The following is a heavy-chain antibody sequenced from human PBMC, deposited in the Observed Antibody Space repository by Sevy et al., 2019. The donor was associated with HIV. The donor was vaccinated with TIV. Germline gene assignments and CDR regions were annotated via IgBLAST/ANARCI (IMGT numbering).Heavy chain of an antibody. Sequence: GGSLRLSCAASGFTFGNHAIHWVRQAPGKGLEWVASSSFDGRNEHYADSVKGRFTISRDNSKNTVYLQMTRLRTEDTAVYYCARDRCTDGVCFRSGYFDYWGQGTLVTVSS. D-gene: IGHD2-8*01. CDR1: GFTFGNHA. J-gene: IGHJ4*01. CDR3: ARDRCTDGVCFRSGYFDY. CDR2: SSFDGRNE. V-gene: IGHV3-30*04.